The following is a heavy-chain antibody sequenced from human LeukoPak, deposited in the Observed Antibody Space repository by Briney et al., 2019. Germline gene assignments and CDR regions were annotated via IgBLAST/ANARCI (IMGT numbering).Heavy chain of an antibody. Sequence: PGGSLRLSCAASGFTFSSYGMHWVRQAPGKGLEWVVVIWYDGSNKYYADSVKGRFTISRDNSKNTLYLQMNSLRAEDTAVYYCARESSGYYDSSGPLGYWGQGTLVTVSS. CDR3: ARESSGYYDSSGPLGY. CDR1: GFTFSSYG. J-gene: IGHJ4*02. V-gene: IGHV3-33*01. CDR2: IWYDGSNK. D-gene: IGHD3-22*01.